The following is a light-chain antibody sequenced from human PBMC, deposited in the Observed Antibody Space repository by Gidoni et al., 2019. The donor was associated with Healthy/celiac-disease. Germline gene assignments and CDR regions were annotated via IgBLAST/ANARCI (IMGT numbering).Light chain of an antibody. V-gene: IGKV1-9*01. CDR2: AAS. CDR3: QQLNSYPRT. J-gene: IGKJ2*02. Sequence: DIQLTQSPSFLSASVGDRVTITCRASQVICSYLAWYQQKPGKAPKLLIYAASTLQSGVPSRFSGSGSGTEFTLTISSLQPEDFATYYCQQLNSYPRTFGQGTKLEIK. CDR1: QVICSY.